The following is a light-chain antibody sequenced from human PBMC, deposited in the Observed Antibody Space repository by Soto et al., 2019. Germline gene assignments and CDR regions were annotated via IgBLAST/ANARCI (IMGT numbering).Light chain of an antibody. J-gene: IGKJ1*01. CDR3: QHYGRSPPSWT. CDR2: DAS. V-gene: IGKV3-20*01. CDR1: QSVSSNY. Sequence: EIVLTQSPGTLSLSPGERATLSCRASQSVSSNYLAWYQQKPGQPPRLRISDASSRATGIPDRFSGRGSGTDFTLTISGLEPEDFAVYYCQHYGRSPPSWTFGQGTKVEIK.